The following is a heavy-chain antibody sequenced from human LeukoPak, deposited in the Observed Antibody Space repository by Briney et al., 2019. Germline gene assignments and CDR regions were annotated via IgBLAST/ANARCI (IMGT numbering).Heavy chain of an antibody. V-gene: IGHV1-2*02. CDR2: INPDSGGT. J-gene: IGHJ5*02. CDR3: ARLGENGLLTGYFYP. D-gene: IGHD3-9*01. CDR1: GYTFNDCY. Sequence: GASVKVSCKASGYTFNDCYMHWVRQAPGQGLEWMGRINPDSGGTDYAQKFQGRVTMTRDTSISTAYMDLSRLRSDDTAVYYCARLGENGLLTGYFYPWGQGTLVTVSS.